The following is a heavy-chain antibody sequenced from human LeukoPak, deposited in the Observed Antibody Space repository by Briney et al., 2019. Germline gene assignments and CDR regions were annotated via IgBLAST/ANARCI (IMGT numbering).Heavy chain of an antibody. CDR3: ARDTSSHYRGTSRTFDY. Sequence: ASVKVSCKASGYTFTSYYMHWVRQAPGQGLEWMGIINPSGGSTSYAQKFQGRVTMTRDMSTSTVYMELSSLRSEDTAVYCCARDTSSHYRGTSRTFDYWGQGTLVTVSS. D-gene: IGHD1-26*01. CDR1: GYTFTSYY. V-gene: IGHV1-46*01. J-gene: IGHJ4*02. CDR2: INPSGGST.